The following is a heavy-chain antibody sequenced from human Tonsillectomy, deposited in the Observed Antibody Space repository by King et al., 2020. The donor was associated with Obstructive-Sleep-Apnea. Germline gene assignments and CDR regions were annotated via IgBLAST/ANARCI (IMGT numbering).Heavy chain of an antibody. J-gene: IGHJ4*02. D-gene: IGHD3-10*01. Sequence: LQLQESGPGLVKSSETLSLTCTVSGGSISSTNYYWGWIRQPPGKGLEWLGSMYYRGRTYYNPSLKSRVRISVDTSKNQFSLKLSSVTAADTAVYYCARGRLSLFDYWGQGSLVTVSS. CDR2: MYYRGRT. CDR1: GGSISSTNYY. V-gene: IGHV4-39*07. CDR3: ARGRLSLFDY.